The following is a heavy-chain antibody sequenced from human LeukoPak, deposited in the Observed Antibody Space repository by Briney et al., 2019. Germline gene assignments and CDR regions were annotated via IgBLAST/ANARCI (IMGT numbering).Heavy chain of an antibody. CDR3: AIARGVYDLDY. D-gene: IGHD5/OR15-5a*01. CDR1: GVTFSSYW. V-gene: IGHV3-7*01. CDR2: IKQDGGEK. Sequence: GGSLRLSCAASGVTFSSYWMSWVRQAPGKGVEGVAHIKQDGGEKYYVESAKGRSSISRANVKNSLYRQMNSLRCEDTAGYYFAIARGVYDLDYWGQGTLVTVSS. J-gene: IGHJ4*02.